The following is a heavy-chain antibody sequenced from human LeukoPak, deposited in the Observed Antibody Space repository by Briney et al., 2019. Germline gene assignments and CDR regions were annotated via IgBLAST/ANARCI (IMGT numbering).Heavy chain of an antibody. V-gene: IGHV4-61*02. CDR1: GGSINSGPYY. CDR3: ARGEMYYDSSFDY. D-gene: IGHD3-22*01. CDR2: FYTSGGI. J-gene: IGHJ4*02. Sequence: SETLSLTCTVSGGSINSGPYYWTWIRQPAGKGLEWIGRFYTSGGINYNPSLESRLTISVDTSKNQFSLKLNSVTAADTAVYYSARGEMYYDSSFDYWGQGTLVTVSS.